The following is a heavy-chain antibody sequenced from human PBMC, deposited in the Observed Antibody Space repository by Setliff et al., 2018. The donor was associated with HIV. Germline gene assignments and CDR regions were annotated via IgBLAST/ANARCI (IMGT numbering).Heavy chain of an antibody. Sequence: GASVKVSCKASGGIFSRFAFSWVRQAPGQGLEWMGGIIPIFGTPNYAQKFQGRVTITTDESTNTVYMELYSLTSEDTAIYYCASSAGAVPTTAPYGDYYCYFYMDVWGKGTTVTVSS. CDR2: IIPIFGTP. V-gene: IGHV1-69*05. CDR1: GGIFSRFA. J-gene: IGHJ6*03. CDR3: ASSAGAVPTTAPYGDYYCYFYMDV. D-gene: IGHD1-1*01.